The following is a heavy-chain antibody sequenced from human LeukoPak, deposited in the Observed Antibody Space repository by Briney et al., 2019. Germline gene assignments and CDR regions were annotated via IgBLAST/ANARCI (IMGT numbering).Heavy chain of an antibody. CDR2: IYYSGTT. CDR1: GGSISSYF. V-gene: IGHV4-59*08. Sequence: PSETLSLTCTVSGGSISSYFWSWIRQPPGKGLEYIGYIYYSGTTNYNPSLKSRVTISVDTSKNQFSLKLSSVTAADTAVYYCARVMGGSYGEVDYWGQGTLVTVSS. CDR3: ARVMGGSYGEVDY. D-gene: IGHD1-26*01. J-gene: IGHJ4*02.